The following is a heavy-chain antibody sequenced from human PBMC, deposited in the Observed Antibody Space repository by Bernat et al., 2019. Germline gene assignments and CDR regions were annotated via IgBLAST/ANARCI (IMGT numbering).Heavy chain of an antibody. V-gene: IGHV4-39*01. CDR2: IYYSGST. CDR3: AGLQPTYYYGAGSSSRMDF. CDR1: GGSISSSSYY. J-gene: IGHJ6*02. Sequence: QLQLQESGPGLVKPSETLSLTCTVSGGSISSSSYYWGWIRQPPGKGLEWIGSIYYSGSTYYNPSLKSRVTISVDTSKSKFSLKLGSVTAADTAVYYCAGLQPTYYYGAGSSSRMDFWGQGTTVTVSS. D-gene: IGHD3-10*01.